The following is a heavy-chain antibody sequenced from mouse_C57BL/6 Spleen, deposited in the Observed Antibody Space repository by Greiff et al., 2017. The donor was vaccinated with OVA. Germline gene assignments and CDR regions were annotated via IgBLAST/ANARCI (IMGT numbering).Heavy chain of an antibody. V-gene: IGHV1-55*01. CDR2: IYPGSGST. J-gene: IGHJ3*01. Sequence: QVQLQQPGAELVKPGASVKMSCKASGYTFTSYWITWVKQRPGQGLEWIGDIYPGSGSTNYNEKFKSKATLTVDTSSSTAYMQLSSLTSEDSAVYYCARCDDYDGGFAYWGQGTLVTVSA. D-gene: IGHD2-4*01. CDR1: GYTFTSYW. CDR3: ARCDDYDGGFAY.